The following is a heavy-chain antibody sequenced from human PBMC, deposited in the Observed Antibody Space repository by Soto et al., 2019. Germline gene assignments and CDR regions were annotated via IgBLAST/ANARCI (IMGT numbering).Heavy chain of an antibody. Sequence: SETLSLTCAVYGGSFSGYYWSWIRQPPGKGLEWIGEINHSGSTNYNPSLKSRVTISVDTSKNQFSLKLSSVTAADTAVYYCARERIAARQFDYCGQGTLVTVSS. CDR1: GGSFSGYY. CDR3: ARERIAARQFDY. CDR2: INHSGST. D-gene: IGHD6-6*01. J-gene: IGHJ4*02. V-gene: IGHV4-34*01.